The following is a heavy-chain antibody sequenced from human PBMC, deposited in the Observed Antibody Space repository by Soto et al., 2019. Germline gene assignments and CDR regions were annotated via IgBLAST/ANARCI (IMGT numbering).Heavy chain of an antibody. D-gene: IGHD3-9*01. V-gene: IGHV3-23*01. CDR2: ISGSAGST. Sequence: EVQLLESGGGLVQPGGSLRLSCAASGFTFSSVSMSWVRQAPGKGLEWVSGISGSAGSTYYADSVRGRFTISRDNSKNTLYLQMNSLRGEDTALYYCSKSKGNDWEDYYFDYWGQGTLVTVSS. CDR3: SKSKGNDWEDYYFDY. CDR1: GFTFSSVS. J-gene: IGHJ4*02.